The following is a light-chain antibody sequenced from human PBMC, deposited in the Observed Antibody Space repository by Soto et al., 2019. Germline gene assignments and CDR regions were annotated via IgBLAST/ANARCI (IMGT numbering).Light chain of an antibody. J-gene: IGKJ5*01. CDR1: QSVSSSC. V-gene: IGKV3-20*01. CDR2: GAS. CDR3: QQYTGPPTT. Sequence: EIVLTQSPGTLSLSPGDRATLSYRASQSVSSSCLAWYQQKPGQAPRLLIYGASSRATGIPDRFSGSGSGTDFTLTITRLEPEDSAVYFCQQYTGPPTTFGQGTRLEIK.